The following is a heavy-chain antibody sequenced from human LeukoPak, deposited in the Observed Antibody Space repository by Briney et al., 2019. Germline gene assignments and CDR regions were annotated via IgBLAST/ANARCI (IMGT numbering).Heavy chain of an antibody. CDR3: ARDGGAARLDY. J-gene: IGHJ4*02. CDR1: GGSISSSSYY. Sequence: SETLSLTCTVSGGSISSSSYYWGWIRQPPGKGLEWIGSIYYSGSTYYNPSLKSRVTISVDTSKNQFSLKLSSVTAADTAVYYCARDGGAARLDYWGQGTLVTVSS. D-gene: IGHD6-6*01. CDR2: IYYSGST. V-gene: IGHV4-39*07.